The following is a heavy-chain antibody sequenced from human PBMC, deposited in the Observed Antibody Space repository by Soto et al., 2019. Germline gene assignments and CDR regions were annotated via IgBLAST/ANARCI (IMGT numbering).Heavy chain of an antibody. CDR1: GGTFIRGS. CDR2: IAPLYGTA. J-gene: IGHJ4*02. D-gene: IGHD3-10*01. V-gene: IGHV1-69*01. Sequence: QVHLVQSGAEVKKPGSSVKVSCRASGGTFIRGSIAWVRQPPGQGLEWMGGIAPLYGTATYAQRLQGRGTMTAHESTGTAYMELSGLRAEDTSVCYFAREIRYYGSGVLDSWGQGTLVIVSA. CDR3: AREIRYYGSGVLDS.